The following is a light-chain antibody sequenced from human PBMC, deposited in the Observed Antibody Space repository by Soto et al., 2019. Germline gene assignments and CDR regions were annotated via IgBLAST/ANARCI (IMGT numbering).Light chain of an antibody. V-gene: IGKV1-5*01. CDR2: DAS. CDR1: QSLGIW. Sequence: IQRTQSPSTLSASVGDRVTITCRASQSLGIWLAWHQQKPGKAPKLLIYDASTLKSGVPSRFSGSGSGTKFTLTISSLQPDDFATYYCQEYNSYSGTFGQGTKV. J-gene: IGKJ1*01. CDR3: QEYNSYSGT.